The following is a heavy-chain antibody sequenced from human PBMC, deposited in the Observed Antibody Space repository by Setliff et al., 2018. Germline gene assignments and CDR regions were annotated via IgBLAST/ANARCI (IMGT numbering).Heavy chain of an antibody. CDR1: GFTFSSFA. CDR2: INVGGTNT. Sequence: GGSLRLSCAASGFTFSSFAMSWVRQAPGKRLEWVSIINVGGTNTYYRDSVKGRFTISRDNSRNTLYLQMNSLRSEDTAVYYCARDRIGPFLSYMNGWGKGTAVTVSS. V-gene: IGHV3-23*01. D-gene: IGHD3-3*02. CDR3: ARDRIGPFLSYMNG. J-gene: IGHJ6*03.